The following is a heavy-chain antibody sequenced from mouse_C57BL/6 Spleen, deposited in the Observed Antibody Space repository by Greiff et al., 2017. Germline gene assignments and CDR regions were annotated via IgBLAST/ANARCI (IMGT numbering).Heavy chain of an antibody. CDR2: IYPRAGST. CDR3: ERSPGRSYGYAKDY. J-gene: IGHJ4*01. Sequence: QVQLQQSGPELVKPGASVKLSCKASGYTFTSYDINWVKQRPGQGLEWIGWIYPRAGSTKYNEKFKGKATLTVDTSSSTAYMELHSLTSEDSAVYLGERSPGRSYGYAKDYWGQGTSVTVSS. V-gene: IGHV1-85*01. CDR1: GYTFTSYD. D-gene: IGHD1-1*01.